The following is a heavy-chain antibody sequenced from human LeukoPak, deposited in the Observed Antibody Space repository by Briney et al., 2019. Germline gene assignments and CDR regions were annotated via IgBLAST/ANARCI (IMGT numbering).Heavy chain of an antibody. V-gene: IGHV4-61*02. CDR2: IYTSGST. J-gene: IGHJ3*02. Sequence: PSETLSLTCTVSGGSISSGSYYWSWIRQPAGKGLEWIGRIYTSGSTNYNPSLKSRVTISVDTSKNQFSLKLSSVTAADTAVYYCARHYYDSNAFDIWGQGTMVTVSS. D-gene: IGHD3-22*01. CDR1: GGSISSGSYY. CDR3: ARHYYDSNAFDI.